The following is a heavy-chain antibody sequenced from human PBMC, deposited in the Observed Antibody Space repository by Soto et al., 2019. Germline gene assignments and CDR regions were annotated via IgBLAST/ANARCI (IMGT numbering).Heavy chain of an antibody. V-gene: IGHV1-69*13. CDR2: IIPIFGTA. Sequence: GASVKVSCKASGGTFSSYAISWVRQAPGQGLEWMGGIIPIFGTANYAQKFQGRVTITADESTSTAYMELSSLRSEDTAVYYCARVIMVRGVIITKYYYYYGMDVWGQGTTVTVSS. CDR1: GGTFSSYA. J-gene: IGHJ6*02. CDR3: ARVIMVRGVIITKYYYYYGMDV. D-gene: IGHD3-10*01.